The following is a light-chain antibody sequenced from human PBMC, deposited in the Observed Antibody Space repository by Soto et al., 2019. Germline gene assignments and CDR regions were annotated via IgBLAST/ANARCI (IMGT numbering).Light chain of an antibody. Sequence: SYELTQPPSVSVSPGQTASITCSGDKLGDKYACWYQQKPGQSPVLVIYQDSKRPSGIPERFSGSNSGNTATLTISGTQAMDEADYYCQAWDSSTVGAYVFGTGTKVTVL. CDR2: QDS. V-gene: IGLV3-1*01. CDR3: QAWDSSTVGAYV. J-gene: IGLJ1*01. CDR1: KLGDKY.